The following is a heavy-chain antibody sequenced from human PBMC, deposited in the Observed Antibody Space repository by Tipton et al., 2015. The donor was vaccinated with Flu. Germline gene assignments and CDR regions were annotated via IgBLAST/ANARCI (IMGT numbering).Heavy chain of an antibody. J-gene: IGHJ4*02. D-gene: IGHD3-10*02. CDR1: GDSMRSDYF. Sequence: LRLSCTVSGDSMRSDYFWGWIRQAPGKGLEWIGNIHYSGSPHYNPSLKSRVTISVDTSNNQFSLKLNSVTAADTAVYYCARHTGDSVRGVVDYWGQGTLVTVSS. CDR2: IHYSGSP. CDR3: ARHTGDSVRGVVDY. V-gene: IGHV4-38-2*02.